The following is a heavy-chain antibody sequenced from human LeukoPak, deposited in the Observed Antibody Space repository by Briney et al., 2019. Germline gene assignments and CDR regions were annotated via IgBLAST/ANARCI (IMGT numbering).Heavy chain of an antibody. J-gene: IGHJ4*02. CDR3: ATVRDIVVGGGPYYFDY. D-gene: IGHD2-15*01. CDR1: GYTFTGYL. Sequence: GASVKVSCKASGYTFTGYLMHWVRQAPGQGLGWMGWINPHNGDTNYAQKFQGRVTMTRDTSITTAYMELSRLKSDDTAVYYCATVRDIVVGGGPYYFDYWGQGTLVTVSS. V-gene: IGHV1-2*02. CDR2: INPHNGDT.